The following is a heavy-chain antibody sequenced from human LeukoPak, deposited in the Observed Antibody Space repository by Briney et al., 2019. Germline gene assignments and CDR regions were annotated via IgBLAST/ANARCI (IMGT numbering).Heavy chain of an antibody. D-gene: IGHD1-26*01. Sequence: SSETLSLTCTVSGGSISSYYWSWIRQPPGKGLEWIGYIYYSGSTNYNPSLKSRVTISVDMSNNHFSLNLNSVTAADTAVYYCARDDRSFGGAARSDYWGQGTLVTVSS. CDR3: ARDDRSFGGAARSDY. CDR2: IYYSGST. J-gene: IGHJ4*02. CDR1: GGSISSYY. V-gene: IGHV4-59*12.